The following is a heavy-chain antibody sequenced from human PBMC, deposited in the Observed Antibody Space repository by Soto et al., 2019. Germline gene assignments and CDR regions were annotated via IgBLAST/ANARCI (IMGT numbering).Heavy chain of an antibody. CDR2: IIPIFGTA. J-gene: IGHJ4*02. V-gene: IGHV1-69*13. Sequence: SVKLSCKASGGTHSIYASSWVRQAHGQGLEWMGGIIPIFGTANYAQKFQGRVTITADESTSTAYMELSSLRSEDTAVYYCARGTSRFGRLFYCTRGVCGYFAYWGKGTLVPVSP. CDR3: ARGTSRFGRLFYCTRGVCGYFAY. CDR1: GGTHSIYA. D-gene: IGHD2-8*01.